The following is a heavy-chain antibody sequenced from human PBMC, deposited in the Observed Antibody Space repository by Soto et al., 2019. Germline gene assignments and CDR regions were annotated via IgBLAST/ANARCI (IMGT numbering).Heavy chain of an antibody. CDR1: GFTFSSYA. J-gene: IGHJ6*03. CDR3: AKVWGDYYYYYYMDV. CDR2: ISGSGGST. D-gene: IGHD2-21*02. Sequence: GGSLRLSCAASGFTFSSYAMSWVRQAPGKGLEWVSAISGSGGSTYYADSVKGRFTISRDNSKNTLYLQMNSLRAEDTAVYYCAKVWGDYYYYYYMDVWGKGTTVTVSS. V-gene: IGHV3-23*01.